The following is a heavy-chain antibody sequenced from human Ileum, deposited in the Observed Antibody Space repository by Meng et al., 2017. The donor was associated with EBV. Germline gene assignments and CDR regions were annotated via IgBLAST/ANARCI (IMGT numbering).Heavy chain of an antibody. CDR2: IYYSGST. Sequence: PLHASGPGLVNPSETLSLTCAVSGDSISSSNHWWGWNRQPPGKGLEWVGTIYYSGSTFYNPSLKSRVTISLDTSKNQFSLKVSSVTAADTAVYYCARRYYGVPFDNWGQGTLVTVSS. CDR1: GDSISSSNHW. V-gene: IGHV4-39*01. D-gene: IGHD3-3*01. CDR3: ARRYYGVPFDN. J-gene: IGHJ4*02.